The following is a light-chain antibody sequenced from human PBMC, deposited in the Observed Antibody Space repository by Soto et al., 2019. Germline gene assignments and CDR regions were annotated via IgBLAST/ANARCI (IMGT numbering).Light chain of an antibody. CDR2: DAS. CDR1: QSVSSY. Sequence: EIVLTQSPATLSLSPGERATLSCRASQSVSSYLAWYQQKPGQAPRLLIYDASNRATGIPARFSGSGSGTDFTLPISSLGPEDFAVYYCQQRSKWPPKYTFGQGTKLEIK. CDR3: QQRSKWPPKYT. J-gene: IGKJ2*01. V-gene: IGKV3-11*01.